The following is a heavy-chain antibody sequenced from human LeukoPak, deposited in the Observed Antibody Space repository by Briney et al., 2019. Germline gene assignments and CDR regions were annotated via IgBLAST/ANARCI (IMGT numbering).Heavy chain of an antibody. J-gene: IGHJ4*02. Sequence: SETLSLTCTVSGGSISSSSHYWGWVRQPPGKGLECIGFIYYTESTYSNPSLKSRGALPINRTKTQFSLKLSSVTAADTAVYYCARSFYYDTSGYYDSWGQGALVTVSS. D-gene: IGHD3-22*01. CDR1: GGSISSSSHY. CDR2: IYYTEST. V-gene: IGHV4-39*01. CDR3: ARSFYYDTSGYYDS.